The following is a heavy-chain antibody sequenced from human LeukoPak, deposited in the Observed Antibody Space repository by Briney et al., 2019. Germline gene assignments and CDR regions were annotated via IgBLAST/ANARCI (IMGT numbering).Heavy chain of an antibody. D-gene: IGHD2-2*01. J-gene: IGHJ2*01. Sequence: GGSLRLSCAASGFTFSSYWMHWVRQAPGKGLVWVSRINSDGSSTSYADSVKGRFTISRDTSKNTLYLQMNSLRAEDTAVYYCAKGRDTSPYWYFDLWGHGTLVTVSS. CDR1: GFTFSSYW. V-gene: IGHV3-74*01. CDR2: INSDGSST. CDR3: AKGRDTSPYWYFDL.